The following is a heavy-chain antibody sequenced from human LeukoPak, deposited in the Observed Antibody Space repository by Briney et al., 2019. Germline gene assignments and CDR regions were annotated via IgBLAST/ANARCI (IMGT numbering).Heavy chain of an antibody. CDR3: AARNPGFKPLDY. D-gene: IGHD2-15*01. V-gene: IGHV3-30*02. Sequence: PGGSLRLSCAASGFTFSDYGMHWVRQAPGKGLEWVAYDGSNKCYADSVKGRFTISRDNSKNTLYLQMNSLRAEDTAVYYCAARNPGFKPLDYWGQGTLVTVSS. J-gene: IGHJ4*02. CDR1: GFTFSDYG. CDR2: YDGSNK.